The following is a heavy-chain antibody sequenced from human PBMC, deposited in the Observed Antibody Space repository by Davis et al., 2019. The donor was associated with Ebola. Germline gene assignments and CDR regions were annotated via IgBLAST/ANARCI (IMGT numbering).Heavy chain of an antibody. Sequence: PGGSLTLSCAASGFTFSDYYMSWIRQAPVKGLEWLSYISTYGTTIYYGDSVKGRFTISRDNAKNSLYLQMHSLRPEDTAVYYCARGERRYYDYNGMDVWGQGTTVTVSS. CDR1: GFTFSDYY. CDR2: ISTYGTTI. V-gene: IGHV3-11*01. D-gene: IGHD1-1*01. J-gene: IGHJ6*02. CDR3: ARGERRYYDYNGMDV.